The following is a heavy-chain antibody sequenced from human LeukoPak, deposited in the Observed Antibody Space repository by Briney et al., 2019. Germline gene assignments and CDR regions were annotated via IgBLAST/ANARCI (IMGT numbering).Heavy chain of an antibody. CDR1: GGSISSYY. J-gene: IGHJ4*02. D-gene: IGHD6-25*01. CDR2: IYYSGST. Sequence: PSETLSLTCTVSGGSISSYYWSWIRQPPGKGLEWIGYIYYSGSTNYNPSLKSRVTISVDTSKNQFSLKLSSVTVADTAVYYCARVPPADNGYFDYWGQGTLVTVSS. V-gene: IGHV4-59*01. CDR3: ARVPPADNGYFDY.